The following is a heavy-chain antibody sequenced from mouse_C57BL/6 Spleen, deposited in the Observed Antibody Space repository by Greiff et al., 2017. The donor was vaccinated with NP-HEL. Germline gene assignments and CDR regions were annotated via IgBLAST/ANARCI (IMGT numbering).Heavy chain of an antibody. CDR1: GYTFTSYW. Sequence: QVQLQQPGAELVKPGASVKLSCKASGYTFTSYWMHWVKQRPGQGLEWIGMIHPNSGSTNYNEKFKSKATLTVDKSSSTAYMQLSSLTSEDSAVYYCAREGYGLFAMDYWGQGTSVTVSS. CDR2: IHPNSGST. CDR3: AREGYGLFAMDY. D-gene: IGHD1-2*01. V-gene: IGHV1-64*01. J-gene: IGHJ4*01.